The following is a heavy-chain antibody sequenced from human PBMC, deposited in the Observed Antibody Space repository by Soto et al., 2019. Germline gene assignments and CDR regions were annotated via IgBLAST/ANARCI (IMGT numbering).Heavy chain of an antibody. D-gene: IGHD6-13*01. J-gene: IGHJ5*02. CDR2: INAANGDT. V-gene: IGHV1-3*01. CDR1: GYTFTSYG. Sequence: GASVKVSCKASGYTFTSYGIHWVRQAPGQRLEWMGWINAANGDTKYSPKFQGRATITRDTSASTAYMELSSLRSEDTAVYYCVRRHVSATGIDWFDPWGHGTLVTVSS. CDR3: VRRHVSATGIDWFDP.